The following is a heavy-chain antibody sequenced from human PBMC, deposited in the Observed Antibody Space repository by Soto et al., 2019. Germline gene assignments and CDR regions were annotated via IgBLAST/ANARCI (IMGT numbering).Heavy chain of an antibody. CDR3: ARAERRITTPPFDY. D-gene: IGHD4-4*01. CDR1: GFTFSTCG. J-gene: IGHJ4*02. Sequence: QVQLVESGGGVVQPGRSLRLSCAASGFTFSTCGMHWVRQAPGKGLEWVAVMSYDENNIYYADSVKGRFTISRDNSNNTLYLQMNSLRAEDSAVYYCARAERRITTPPFDYWGQGTLVTVSS. V-gene: IGHV3-30*03. CDR2: MSYDENNI.